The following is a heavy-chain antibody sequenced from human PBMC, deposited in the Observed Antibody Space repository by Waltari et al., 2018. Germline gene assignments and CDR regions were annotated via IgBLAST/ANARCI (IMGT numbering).Heavy chain of an antibody. CDR2: IYYSGST. D-gene: IGHD6-13*01. J-gene: IGHJ5*02. V-gene: IGHV4-59*08. CDR1: GGSISSHY. CDR3: ARHGGFSSSVGAFLSGFDP. Sequence: QVQLQESGPGLVKPSETLSLTCTVSGGSISSHYWRWIRQPPGKGLEWIGYIYYSGSTNYNPSLKSRVTISVDTSKNQFSLKLSSVTAADTAVYYCARHGGFSSSVGAFLSGFDPWGQGTLVTVSS.